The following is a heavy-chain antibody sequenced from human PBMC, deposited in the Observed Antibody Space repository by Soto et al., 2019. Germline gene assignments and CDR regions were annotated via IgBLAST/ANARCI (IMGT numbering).Heavy chain of an antibody. Sequence: GGSLRLSCAASGFTFSNAWMSWVRQAPGKGLEWVGRIKSKTDGGTTDYAAPVKGRFTISRDDSKNTLYLQMNSLETEDTAVYYCTTAFGVLRYFDWPYYYGMDVWGQGTTVTVS. CDR1: GFTFSNAW. CDR2: IKSKTDGGTT. CDR3: TTAFGVLRYFDWPYYYGMDV. J-gene: IGHJ6*02. D-gene: IGHD3-9*01. V-gene: IGHV3-15*01.